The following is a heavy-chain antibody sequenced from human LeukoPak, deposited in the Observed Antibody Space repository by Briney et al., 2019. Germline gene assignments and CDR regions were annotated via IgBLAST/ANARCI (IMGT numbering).Heavy chain of an antibody. CDR3: ARDPHYYGSGSYFDY. CDR2: IYSGGST. J-gene: IGHJ4*02. CDR1: GFTVSGNY. V-gene: IGHV3-66*01. Sequence: GGSLRLSCAASGFTVSGNYMSWVRQAPGKGLEWVSVIYSGGSTYYADSVKGRFTISRDNSKNTLYLQMNSLRAEDTAVYYCARDPHYYGSGSYFDYWGQGTLVTVSS. D-gene: IGHD3-10*01.